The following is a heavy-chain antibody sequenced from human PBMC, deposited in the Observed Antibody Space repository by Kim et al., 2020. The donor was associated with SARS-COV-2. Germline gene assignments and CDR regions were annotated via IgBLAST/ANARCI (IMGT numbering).Heavy chain of an antibody. CDR2: ISGSGGST. V-gene: IGHV3-23*01. Sequence: GGSLRLSCAASGFTFSSYAMSWVRQAPGKGLEWVSAISGSGGSTYYADSVKGRFTISRDNSKNTLYLQMNSLRAEDTAVYYCAKVIAAPFPGYYYGMDVWGQGTTVTVSS. J-gene: IGHJ6*02. CDR1: GFTFSSYA. CDR3: AKVIAAPFPGYYYGMDV. D-gene: IGHD2-15*01.